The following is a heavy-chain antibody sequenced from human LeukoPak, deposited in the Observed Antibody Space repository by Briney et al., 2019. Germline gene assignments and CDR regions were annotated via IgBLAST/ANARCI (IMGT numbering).Heavy chain of an antibody. CDR1: GFTFSSYW. CDR2: IKQDGSEK. V-gene: IGHV3-7*01. CDR3: ARDHRTTPYPSFDY. Sequence: PGGSLRLSCAASGFTFSSYWMSWVRQAPGKGLEWVANIKQDGSEKYYVDSVKGRFTISRDNAKNSLYLQMNSLRAEDTAVYYCARDHRTTPYPSFDYWGQGTLVTVSS. D-gene: IGHD1-1*01. J-gene: IGHJ4*02.